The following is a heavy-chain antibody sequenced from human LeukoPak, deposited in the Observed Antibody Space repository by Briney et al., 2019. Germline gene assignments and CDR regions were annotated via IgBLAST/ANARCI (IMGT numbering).Heavy chain of an antibody. CDR1: GYTLTELS. Sequence: ATVKVSCKVSGYTLTELSMHWVRQAPGKGPEWMGGLDPEDGEPIYAQKFQGRVTMTEDTSTDTAYMELSSLRSEDTAVYYCATRGRYCSGGSCYLGGGFDYWGQGTLVTVSS. CDR2: LDPEDGEP. CDR3: ATRGRYCSGGSCYLGGGFDY. D-gene: IGHD2-15*01. V-gene: IGHV1-24*01. J-gene: IGHJ4*02.